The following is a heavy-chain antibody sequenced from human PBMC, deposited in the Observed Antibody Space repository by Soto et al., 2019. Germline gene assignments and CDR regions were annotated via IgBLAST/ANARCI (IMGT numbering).Heavy chain of an antibody. CDR2: IIPIFGTA. V-gene: IGHV1-69*12. CDR1: GGTFSSYA. CDR3: ARGGYGGYDDNYYYGMDV. J-gene: IGHJ6*02. Sequence: QVQLVQSGAEVKKPGSSVKVSCKASGGTFSSYAISWVRQAPGQGLEWMGGIIPIFGTANYAQKFQGRVTITADESTSTAYMELSSLRSEDTAVYYCARGGYGGYDDNYYYGMDVWGQGTTVTVSS. D-gene: IGHD5-12*01.